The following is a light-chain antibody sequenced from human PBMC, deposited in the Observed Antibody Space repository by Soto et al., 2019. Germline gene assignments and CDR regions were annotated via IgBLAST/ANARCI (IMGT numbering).Light chain of an antibody. CDR3: QQYYSSPPIT. Sequence: EIVLPQSPGTLSLSPGERATLSCRAIQSVSSTYLGWYQQKPGQAPRLLIFGASSRATGIPDRFSGSGSGTDFTLTISRLEPEDFAVYYCQQYYSSPPITFGQGTRLEIK. J-gene: IGKJ5*01. CDR2: GAS. CDR1: QSVSSTY. V-gene: IGKV3-20*01.